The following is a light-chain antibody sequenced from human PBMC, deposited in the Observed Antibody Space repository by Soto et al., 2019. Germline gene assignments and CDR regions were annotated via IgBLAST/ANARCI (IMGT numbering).Light chain of an antibody. J-gene: IGLJ2*01. Sequence: ALTQPPSASGSPGQSVTISCTGTSSDVGAYIFVSWYQQHPGKAPKLMVYDVNRRPPGVPDRFFGSKSGNTASLTVSGLQAEDEADYYCQSYDISLSGLVVFGGGTKLTVL. CDR2: DVN. CDR3: QSYDISLSGLVV. CDR1: SSDVGAYIF. V-gene: IGLV2-8*01.